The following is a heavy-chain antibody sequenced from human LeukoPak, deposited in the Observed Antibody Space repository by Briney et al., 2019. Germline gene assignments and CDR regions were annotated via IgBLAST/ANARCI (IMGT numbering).Heavy chain of an antibody. CDR1: GYTFTDYY. CDR3: ARTHGTNTVSYYGY. J-gene: IGHJ4*02. Sequence: ASVKVSCKASGYTFTDYYIHWVRQAPGQGLEWMGWNNVNSGDPNYAQEFQGRVTMTRDTSITTAHMELSRLGSDDTAVYYCARTHGTNTVSYYGYWGQGTLVTVSS. V-gene: IGHV1-2*02. CDR2: NNVNSGDP. D-gene: IGHD1-26*01.